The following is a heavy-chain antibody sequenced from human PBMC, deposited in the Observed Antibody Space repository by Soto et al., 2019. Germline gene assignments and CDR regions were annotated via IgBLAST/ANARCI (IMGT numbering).Heavy chain of an antibody. J-gene: IGHJ2*01. Sequence: EVQLVESGGGLVQPGGSLRLSCAASGFTFSSYDMHWVRQATGKGLEWVSAIGTAGDTYYPGSVKGRFTISRENAKNSLYLQMNSLRAGDTAVYYCARELIDYGDYWYFDLWGRGTLVTVSS. CDR1: GFTFSSYD. V-gene: IGHV3-13*01. CDR2: IGTAGDT. CDR3: ARELIDYGDYWYFDL. D-gene: IGHD4-17*01.